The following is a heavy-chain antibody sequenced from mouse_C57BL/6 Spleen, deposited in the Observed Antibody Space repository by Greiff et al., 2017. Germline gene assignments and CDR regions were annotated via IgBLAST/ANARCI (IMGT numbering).Heavy chain of an antibody. D-gene: IGHD1-1*01. Sequence: QVQLQQPGAELVKPGASVKMSCKASGYTFTSYWITWVKQRPGQGLAWIGDIYPGSGSTNYNEKFKSKATLTVDTSSSTAYMQLSSLTSEDSAVYYCARGDYYGSSYYFDYWGQGTTLTVSS. J-gene: IGHJ2*01. CDR1: GYTFTSYW. CDR2: IYPGSGST. V-gene: IGHV1-55*01. CDR3: ARGDYYGSSYYFDY.